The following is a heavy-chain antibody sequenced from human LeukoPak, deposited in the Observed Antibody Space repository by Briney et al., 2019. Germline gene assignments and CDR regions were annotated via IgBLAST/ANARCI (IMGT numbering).Heavy chain of an antibody. J-gene: IGHJ3*02. CDR3: ARDPRSYRGNDI. CDR1: GGSISSGSYY. CDR2: IYTSGST. V-gene: IGHV4-61*02. Sequence: PSETLSLTCTVSGGSISSGSYYWSWIRQPAGKGLEWIGRIYTSGSTNYNPSLKSRVTISVDTSKNQFSLKLSSVTAADTAVYYCARDPRSYRGNDIWGQGTMVTVSS. D-gene: IGHD1-26*01.